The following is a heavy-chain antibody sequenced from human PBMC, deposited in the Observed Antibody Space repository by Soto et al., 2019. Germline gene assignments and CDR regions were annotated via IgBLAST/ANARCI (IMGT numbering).Heavy chain of an antibody. Sequence: GSGPTLVNPTQTLTLTCTFSGFSLSTSGMCVSWIRQPPGKALEWLARIDWDDDKYYSTSLKTRLTISKDTSKNQVVLTMTNMDPVDTATYYCARIPLHTNYYYGMDVWGQGTTVTVSS. CDR2: IDWDDDK. V-gene: IGHV2-70*11. CDR1: GFSLSTSGMC. D-gene: IGHD1-26*01. CDR3: ARIPLHTNYYYGMDV. J-gene: IGHJ6*02.